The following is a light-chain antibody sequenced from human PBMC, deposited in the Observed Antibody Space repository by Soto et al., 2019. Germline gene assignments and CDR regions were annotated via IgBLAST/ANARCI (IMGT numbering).Light chain of an antibody. J-gene: IGKJ2*01. CDR3: QHYNGY. CDR2: GAS. Sequence: DIQMTQSPSTLSASVGDRVTITCRASQSINNWLAWYQLKPGKAPKLLIYGASSLESGVSSRFSGSGSGTEFTLTISSLQPDDFATYYCQHYNGYFGQGTKLELK. V-gene: IGKV1-5*03. CDR1: QSINNW.